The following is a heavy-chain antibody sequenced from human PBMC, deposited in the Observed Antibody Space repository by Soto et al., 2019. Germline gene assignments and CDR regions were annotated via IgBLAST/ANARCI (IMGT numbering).Heavy chain of an antibody. Sequence: LRLSCAASGFTFNTYAMSWVRQAPGKGLEWVSGISGSRGSTFYSDSVKGRFTISRDNSKNTVYLQMKSLRADATAVYYCAKDLADLPTWGQGPLVTVSS. D-gene: IGHD3-3*01. CDR3: AKDLADLPT. V-gene: IGHV3-23*01. CDR2: ISGSRGST. CDR1: GFTFNTYA. J-gene: IGHJ4*02.